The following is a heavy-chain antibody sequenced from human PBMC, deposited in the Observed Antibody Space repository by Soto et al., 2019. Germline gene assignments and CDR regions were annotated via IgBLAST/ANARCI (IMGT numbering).Heavy chain of an antibody. J-gene: IGHJ4*02. Sequence: GGSLSSSFPASDLPLSSSELTWVAKVKGKGWKWAPAIVLAGDTYYPGSVKGRFTISRENAKNSLYLQMNSLRAEDTAVYYCARSLNPIGSSSSWYDYWGQGTLVTVSS. CDR1: DLPLSSSE. CDR3: ARSLNPIGSSSSWYDY. V-gene: IGHV3-13*01. D-gene: IGHD6-13*01. CDR2: IVLAGDT.